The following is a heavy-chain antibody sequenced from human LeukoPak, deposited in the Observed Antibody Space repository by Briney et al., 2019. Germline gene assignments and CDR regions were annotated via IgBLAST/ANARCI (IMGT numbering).Heavy chain of an antibody. CDR1: GFTFSDYY. V-gene: IGHV3-11*01. D-gene: IGHD2-15*01. J-gene: IGHJ3*02. CDR3: AVRVVVVATDAFDI. Sequence: PGGSLRLSCAASGFTFSDYYMSWIRQAPGKGLEWVSYISSSGSTIYYADSVKGRFTISRDNAKNSLYLQMNSLRAEDTAVYYCAVRVVVVATDAFDIWGQGTMVTVSS. CDR2: ISSSGSTI.